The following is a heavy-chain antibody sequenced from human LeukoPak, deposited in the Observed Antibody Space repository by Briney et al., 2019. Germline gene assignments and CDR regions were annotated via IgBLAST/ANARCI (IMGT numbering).Heavy chain of an antibody. J-gene: IGHJ6*02. V-gene: IGHV3-74*01. CDR3: AREWELLSYYYGMDV. CDR1: GFTFSSYA. Sequence: PGGSLRLSCAASGFTFSSYAMSWVRQAPGKGLVWVSRINSDGSSTSYADSVKGRFTISRDNAKNTLYLQMNSLRAEDTAVYYCAREWELLSYYYGMDVWGQGTTVTVSS. D-gene: IGHD1-26*01. CDR2: INSDGSST.